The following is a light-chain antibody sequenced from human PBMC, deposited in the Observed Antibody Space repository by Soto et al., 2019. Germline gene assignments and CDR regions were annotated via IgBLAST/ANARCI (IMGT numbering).Light chain of an antibody. CDR2: GAS. Sequence: PGERATLSCRASQRVSSTYVAWYQHKPGQAPRLLIHGASIRATGIPDRFSGSGSVTDFTLTISRLEPEDFAVYYCHQYGTLPYACGQGTKLQIK. J-gene: IGKJ2*01. V-gene: IGKV3-20*01. CDR1: QRVSSTY. CDR3: HQYGTLPYA.